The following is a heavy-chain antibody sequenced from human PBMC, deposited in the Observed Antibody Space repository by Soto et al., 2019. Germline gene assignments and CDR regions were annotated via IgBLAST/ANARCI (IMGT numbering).Heavy chain of an antibody. J-gene: IGHJ4*02. CDR1: GFTISNTY. CDR2: IYPGGST. Sequence: GGSLRLSCAASGFTISNTYINWVRQAPGKGLEWVSVIYPGGSTYYADSVKGRFTISRDNSKNTLYFEMNSLRAEDAAVYYCARSYSYPYYFDYWGQGTPVTVSS. V-gene: IGHV3-66*01. D-gene: IGHD5-18*01. CDR3: ARSYSYPYYFDY.